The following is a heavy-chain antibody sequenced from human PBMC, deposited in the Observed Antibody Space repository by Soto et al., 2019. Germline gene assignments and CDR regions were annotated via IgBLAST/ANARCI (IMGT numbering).Heavy chain of an antibody. CDR3: AGASGWKFDY. CDR1: GVRCSSYG. V-gene: IGHV3-74*01. Sequence: GGSLRLSCAAAGVRCSSYGMHWVRQAPGTGLVWVSRVDADGSGTTYAGSVKGRFSISRDNAKNTVSLQMNNLRAEDTAVYYCAGASGWKFDYWGLGVLVTVSS. D-gene: IGHD1-1*01. CDR2: VDADGSGT. J-gene: IGHJ4*02.